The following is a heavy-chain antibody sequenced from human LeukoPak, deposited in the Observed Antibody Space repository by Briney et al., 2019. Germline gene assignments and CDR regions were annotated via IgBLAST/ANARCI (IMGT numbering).Heavy chain of an antibody. D-gene: IGHD6-6*01. CDR3: ARQDISSSSFDY. Sequence: GASVKVSCKASGYTFATYDINWVRQATGQGLEWMGWMNPNSGNTGYAQKFQGRVTITTNTSISTAYMELSSLTSEDTAVYYCARQDISSSSFDYWGQGTLVTVSS. V-gene: IGHV1-8*03. CDR1: GYTFATYD. J-gene: IGHJ4*02. CDR2: MNPNSGNT.